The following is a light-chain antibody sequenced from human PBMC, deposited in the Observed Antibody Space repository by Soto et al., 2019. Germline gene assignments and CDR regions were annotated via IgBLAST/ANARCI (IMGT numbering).Light chain of an antibody. CDR1: QTISSW. V-gene: IGKV1-5*03. CDR2: KAS. CDR3: LQYKSYRA. J-gene: IGKJ1*01. Sequence: DIQITQSPSTLSGSVGDRVTITCRASQTISSWLAWYQQKPGKAPKLLIYKASTLKSGVPSRFSGSGSGTEFTLTISSLQPDDFATYYCLQYKSYRAFGQGTKVDIK.